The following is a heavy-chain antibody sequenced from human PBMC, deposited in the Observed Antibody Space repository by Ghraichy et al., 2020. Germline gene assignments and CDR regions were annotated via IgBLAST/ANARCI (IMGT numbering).Heavy chain of an antibody. J-gene: IGHJ4*02. V-gene: IGHV3-30*04. CDR1: GFTFSSYA. D-gene: IGHD3-10*01. CDR2: ISYHGNNK. Sequence: GGSLRLSCAASGFTFSSYAMHWVRQAPGKGLEWVALISYHGNNKYYADSVKGRFSISRDNSKNTLYLQMNSLRAEDTAVYYCARDLSFYGSGSHYDYWGQGTLVTVSS. CDR3: ARDLSFYGSGSHYDY.